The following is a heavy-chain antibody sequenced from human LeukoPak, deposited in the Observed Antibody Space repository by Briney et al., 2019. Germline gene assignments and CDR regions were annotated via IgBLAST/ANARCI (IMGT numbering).Heavy chain of an antibody. V-gene: IGHV3-30*18. D-gene: IGHD5-12*01. CDR1: GFTFSSTG. CDR3: AKEGLRFFDF. J-gene: IGHJ4*02. Sequence: GGSLRLSCTASGFTFSSTGMHWVRQAPGKGLDWVASISYDGSSKKYVDSVKGRFTISGDNSKRTLYLQMNSLRSEDTAVYYCAKEGLRFFDFWGQGTLVTVSS. CDR2: ISYDGSSK.